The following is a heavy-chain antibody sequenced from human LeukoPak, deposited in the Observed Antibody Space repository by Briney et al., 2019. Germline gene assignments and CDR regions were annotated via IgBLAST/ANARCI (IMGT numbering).Heavy chain of an antibody. Sequence: PGGSLRLSCATSGFTFSSNWMHWVRQTPGKGLVWVSRINSDGSSTSYADSVKGRFTISRDNAKDTLYLQMNSLRAEDTAVYYCAKGGCSGGSCYLSLYFDYWGQGTLVTVSS. CDR2: INSDGSST. D-gene: IGHD2-15*01. CDR1: GFTFSSNW. J-gene: IGHJ4*02. CDR3: AKGGCSGGSCYLSLYFDY. V-gene: IGHV3-74*01.